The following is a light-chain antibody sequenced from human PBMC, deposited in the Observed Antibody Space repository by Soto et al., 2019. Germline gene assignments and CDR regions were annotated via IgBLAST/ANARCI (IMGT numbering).Light chain of an antibody. J-gene: IGKJ1*01. CDR2: DAS. CDR3: QQSYTSPGT. Sequence: DIQMTQSPSSLSASVGDRVTIACQASQDISNYLHWYQQKPGKAPKLLIYDASNLETGVPSRFSGSGSGTDFTLTITSLQPEDFATYYCQQSYTSPGTFGQGTKVDIK. V-gene: IGKV1-33*01. CDR1: QDISNY.